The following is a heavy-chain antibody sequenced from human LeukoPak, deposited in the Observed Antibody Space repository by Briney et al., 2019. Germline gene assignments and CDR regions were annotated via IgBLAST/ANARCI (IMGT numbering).Heavy chain of an antibody. Sequence: GGSLRLSCAASGFTFSRYAMSWVRQAPGKGLEWVSGISNSGRSTYYADPVKGRFTISRDNSKSTLYLQMNSLRAEDTAVYYCAKDRLESWSGFYFGLFDYWGQGALVTVAS. D-gene: IGHD3-3*01. CDR3: AKDRLESWSGFYFGLFDY. CDR1: GFTFSRYA. CDR2: ISNSGRST. J-gene: IGHJ4*02. V-gene: IGHV3-23*01.